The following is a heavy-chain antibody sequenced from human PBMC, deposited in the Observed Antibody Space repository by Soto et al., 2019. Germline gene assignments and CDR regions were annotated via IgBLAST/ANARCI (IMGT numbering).Heavy chain of an antibody. D-gene: IGHD1-26*01. CDR3: ARQEDCSGSCDYFDC. Sequence: SETLSLTCTVSGGSISSSNSYWGWIRQPPGKGLEWIGSIYHGGNTYYNPSLESRVTISVDTSSNQFSQRLSSVTAADTAACYCARQEDCSGSCDYFDCWGQGTLVTVSS. V-gene: IGHV4-39*01. CDR2: IYHGGNT. J-gene: IGHJ4*02. CDR1: GGSISSSNSY.